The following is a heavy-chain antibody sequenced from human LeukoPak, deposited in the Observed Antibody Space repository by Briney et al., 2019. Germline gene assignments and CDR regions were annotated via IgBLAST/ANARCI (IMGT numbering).Heavy chain of an antibody. CDR3: AKGHTTLGSDFDY. CDR1: GFTFSSYA. Sequence: SGGSLRLSCAASGFTFSSYAMSWVRQAPGKGLEWVSAISGSGGSTYYADPGKGRFTTSSDNSKNTLYLQMNSLRADDTALYYCAKGHTTLGSDFDYWSQGTLVTVSS. V-gene: IGHV3-23*01. D-gene: IGHD1-26*01. CDR2: ISGSGGST. J-gene: IGHJ4*02.